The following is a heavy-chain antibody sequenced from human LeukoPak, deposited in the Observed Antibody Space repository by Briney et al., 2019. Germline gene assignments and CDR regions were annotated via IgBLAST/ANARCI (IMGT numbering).Heavy chain of an antibody. Sequence: SETLSLTCTVSGGSISSYYWSWIRQPAGKVLEGIWRISASGITNYAPPLRSRVTMSVDTSTKQFSLKLTSVTAADTAVYYCATDIPWFDPWGRGTLVTVSS. CDR3: ATDIPWFDP. V-gene: IGHV4-4*07. CDR1: GGSISSYY. J-gene: IGHJ5*02. CDR2: ISASGIT.